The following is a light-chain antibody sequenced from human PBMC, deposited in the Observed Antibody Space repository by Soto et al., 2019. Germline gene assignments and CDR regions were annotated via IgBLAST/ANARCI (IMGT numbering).Light chain of an antibody. CDR3: QQYYTYPYT. J-gene: IGKJ2*01. V-gene: IGKV1-16*02. Sequence: DIQMTQSPSSLSASVGDRVTITCRASRGIDNYLAWFQQKPGKAPKSLIFGASNLRTGVPSKFSAGGSGTYFALTISDLQPEDFATYYCQQYYTYPYTFGQGTKLEVK. CDR2: GAS. CDR1: RGIDNY.